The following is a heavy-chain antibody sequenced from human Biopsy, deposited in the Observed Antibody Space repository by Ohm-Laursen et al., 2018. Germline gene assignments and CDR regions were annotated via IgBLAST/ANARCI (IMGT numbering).Heavy chain of an antibody. Sequence: SLRLSCAASRFTFSRYWMNWVCQAPGKGLEWVANINQDGSEKYYVDSVKGRFTISRDNAQKSLDLQLNSLRAEDTAVYYCVRGRSMDVWGQGTTVTVSS. V-gene: IGHV3-7*01. CDR2: INQDGSEK. CDR3: VRGRSMDV. CDR1: RFTFSRYW. J-gene: IGHJ6*02.